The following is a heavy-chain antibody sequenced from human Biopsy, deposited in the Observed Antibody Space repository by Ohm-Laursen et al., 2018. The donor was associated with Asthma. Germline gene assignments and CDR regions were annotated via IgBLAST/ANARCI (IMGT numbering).Heavy chain of an antibody. Sequence: SDTLSLTCTVSGGSMRSYYWSWIRQLPGKALVWIGYLYYSGSTNFNPSLKSRVPIYVDTSKTQFPLKLSSVTVADQGVYYCARRAPPGIIVPPVCYYMDVWGQGTTVTVSS. CDR2: LYYSGST. CDR3: ARRAPPGIIVPPVCYYMDV. V-gene: IGHV4-59*07. D-gene: IGHD2/OR15-2a*01. J-gene: IGHJ6*02. CDR1: GGSMRSYY.